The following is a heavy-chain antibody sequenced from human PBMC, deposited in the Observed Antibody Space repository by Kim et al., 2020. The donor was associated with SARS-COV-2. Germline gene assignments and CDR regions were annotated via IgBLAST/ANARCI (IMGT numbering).Heavy chain of an antibody. J-gene: IGHJ4*02. V-gene: IGHV3-30*18. Sequence: GGSLRLSCAASGFTFSSYGMHWVRQAPGKGLEWVAVISYDGSNKYYADSVKGRFTISRDNSKNTLYLQMNSLRAEDTAVYYCAKASNWNLPTVDYWGQGTLVTVSS. D-gene: IGHD1-20*01. CDR3: AKASNWNLPTVDY. CDR2: ISYDGSNK. CDR1: GFTFSSYG.